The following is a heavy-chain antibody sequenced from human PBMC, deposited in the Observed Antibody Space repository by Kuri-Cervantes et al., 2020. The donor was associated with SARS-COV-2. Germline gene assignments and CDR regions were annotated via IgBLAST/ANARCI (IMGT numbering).Heavy chain of an antibody. CDR2: ISKGSDTI. CDR1: GFTFSSYW. D-gene: IGHD4-17*01. Sequence: GGSLRLSCAASGFTFSSYWMSWVRQAPGKGLEWLAYISKGSDTIYYADSVKGRFTISRDNAKNSLYLQMNSLRAEDTAVYYCARSPGDGDYDPFDYWGQGTLVTVSS. V-gene: IGHV3-48*04. J-gene: IGHJ4*02. CDR3: ARSPGDGDYDPFDY.